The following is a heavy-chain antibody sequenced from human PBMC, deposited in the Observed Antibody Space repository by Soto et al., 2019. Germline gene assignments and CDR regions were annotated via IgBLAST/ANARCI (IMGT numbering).Heavy chain of an antibody. J-gene: IGHJ6*02. Sequence: ASVKVSCKASGYTFTSYGISWVRQAPGQGLEWMGWISAYNGNTNYAQKLQGRVTMTTDTSTSTAYMELRSLRSDDTAVYYCARDGIVLMVYAPYYYYGKDVWGQGTTVTVS. V-gene: IGHV1-18*04. CDR1: GYTFTSYG. CDR2: ISAYNGNT. CDR3: ARDGIVLMVYAPYYYYGKDV. D-gene: IGHD2-8*01.